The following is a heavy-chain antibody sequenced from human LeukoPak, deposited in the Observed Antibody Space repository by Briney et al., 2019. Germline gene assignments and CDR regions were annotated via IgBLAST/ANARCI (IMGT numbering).Heavy chain of an antibody. Sequence: GGSLRLSCAASGFTFSSYAMSWVRQAPRKGLEWVLAISGRGSSTYSADSVKGRFTISRDNSNNMLYLQMRSLRAEDTAVYYCAKILQQERYQWYGMDVWGQGTTVTVSS. J-gene: IGHJ6*02. CDR1: GFTFSSYA. CDR3: AKILQQERYQWYGMDV. D-gene: IGHD6-19*01. V-gene: IGHV3-23*01. CDR2: ISGRGSST.